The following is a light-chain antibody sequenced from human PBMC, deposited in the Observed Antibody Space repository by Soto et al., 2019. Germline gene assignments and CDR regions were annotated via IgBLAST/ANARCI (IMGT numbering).Light chain of an antibody. CDR2: EVT. Sequence: QSVLAQPASVSGSPGQSITISCTGTSSDVGGHDYVSWYQHHPGKAPKLMIYEVTNRPSGVSNRFSGSKSGNTASLTISGLQAEDEADYFCGSYTTSSTWVFGGGTQLTVL. CDR3: GSYTTSSTWV. J-gene: IGLJ3*02. CDR1: SSDVGGHDY. V-gene: IGLV2-14*01.